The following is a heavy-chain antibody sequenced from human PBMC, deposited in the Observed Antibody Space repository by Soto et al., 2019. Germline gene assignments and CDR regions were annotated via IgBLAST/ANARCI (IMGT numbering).Heavy chain of an antibody. J-gene: IGHJ4*02. D-gene: IGHD2-21*02. CDR2: INAGNGNT. CDR3: ARAWVVVTAPDY. Sequence: GASVKVSCKASGNTVPNYAIHWVRQAPGQRLEWMGWINAGNGNTKYSQKFQGRVTITRDTSASTAYMELSSLRSEDTAVYYCARAWVVVTAPDYWGQGTLVTVSS. V-gene: IGHV1-3*01. CDR1: GNTVPNYA.